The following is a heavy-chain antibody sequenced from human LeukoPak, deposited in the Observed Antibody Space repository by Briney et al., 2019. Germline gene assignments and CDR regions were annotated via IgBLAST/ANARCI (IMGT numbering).Heavy chain of an antibody. CDR3: ARDPKWLDY. D-gene: IGHD5-12*01. CDR1: GFTISTYW. Sequence: GGSLRLSCAASGFTISTYWMSWVRQAPGKGLEWVANTNQEGSEKYYVDSVKGRFTISKDNAKNSLYLQMNSLRAEDTAVYYCARDPKWLDYWGQGTLVTVSS. J-gene: IGHJ4*02. V-gene: IGHV3-7*01. CDR2: TNQEGSEK.